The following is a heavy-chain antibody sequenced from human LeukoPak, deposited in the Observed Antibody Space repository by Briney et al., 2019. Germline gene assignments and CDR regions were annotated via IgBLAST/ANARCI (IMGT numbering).Heavy chain of an antibody. CDR1: GYTFTSYG. D-gene: IGHD6-19*01. Sequence: GASVNVSCKASGYTFTSYGISWVRQAPGQGLEWMGWISAYNGNTNYAQKLQGRVTMTTDTSTSTAYMELRSLRSDDTAVYYCARDVTRVAVAVLGYWGQGTLVTVSS. CDR3: ARDVTRVAVAVLGY. V-gene: IGHV1-18*04. CDR2: ISAYNGNT. J-gene: IGHJ4*02.